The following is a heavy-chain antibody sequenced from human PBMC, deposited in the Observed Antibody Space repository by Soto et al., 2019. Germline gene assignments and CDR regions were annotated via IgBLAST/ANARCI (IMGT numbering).Heavy chain of an antibody. CDR2: IYYSGST. J-gene: IGHJ5*02. Sequence: PSETLSLTCTVSGGSISSYYWSWIRQPPGKGLEWIGYIYYSGSTNYNPSLKSRVTISVDTSKNQFSLKLSSVTAADTAVYYCARGLRTAYCRSTSCYGYDWFDPWGQGTLVTVSS. CDR1: GGSISSYY. CDR3: ARGLRTAYCRSTSCYGYDWFDP. V-gene: IGHV4-59*01. D-gene: IGHD2-2*01.